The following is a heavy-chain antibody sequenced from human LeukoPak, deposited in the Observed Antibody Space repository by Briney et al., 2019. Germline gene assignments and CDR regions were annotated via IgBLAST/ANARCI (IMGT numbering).Heavy chain of an antibody. CDR2: INSISGEI. CDR3: ARDHGYAFDY. V-gene: IGHV3-48*02. CDR1: GFTFSDYG. J-gene: IGHJ4*02. D-gene: IGHD5-12*01. Sequence: GRSLRLSCAASGFTFSDYGIHWVRQAPGKGLEWVSYINSISGEIWYADSVKGRFTISRDDAKNSLYLQMNSLRDEDTAVYYCARDHGYAFDYWGQGTLVTVSS.